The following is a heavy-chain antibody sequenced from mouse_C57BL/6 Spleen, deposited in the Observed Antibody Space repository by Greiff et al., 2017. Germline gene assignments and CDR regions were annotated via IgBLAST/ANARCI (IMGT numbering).Heavy chain of an antibody. Sequence: VQLQQPGAELVRPGASVKLSCTASGFNIKDDYMHWVKQRPEQGLEWIGWIDPENGDTEYASKFQGKATITADTSSNTAYLQLSSLTSEDTAVYYCTTGEDDYAMGCWGKGTSVTVSS. V-gene: IGHV14-4*01. CDR2: IDPENGDT. J-gene: IGHJ4*01. CDR3: TTGEDDYAMGC. CDR1: GFNIKDDY.